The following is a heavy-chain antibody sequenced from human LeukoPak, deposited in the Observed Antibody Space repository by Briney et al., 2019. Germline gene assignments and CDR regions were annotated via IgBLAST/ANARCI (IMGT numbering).Heavy chain of an antibody. CDR1: GYSFTSYW. J-gene: IGHJ3*02. Sequence: GESLKISCKGSGYSFTSYWIGWVRQMPGKGLEWMGIIHPANSDTRYSPSFQGQVTFSADKSISTAYLQWSSLKASDTAKYYCTRHTLLEDDDAFDIWGHGTMVSVSS. D-gene: IGHD2-15*01. CDR3: TRHTLLEDDDAFDI. V-gene: IGHV5-51*01. CDR2: IHPANSDT.